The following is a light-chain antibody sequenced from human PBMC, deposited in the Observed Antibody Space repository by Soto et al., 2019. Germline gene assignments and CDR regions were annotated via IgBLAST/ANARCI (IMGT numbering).Light chain of an antibody. CDR1: QSISTNY. CDR2: GTS. Sequence: EIVLTQSPATLSVSPGERASLSCRASQSISTNYLTWYQQKRGQPPRLLIYGTSSRAPGIPDRFSGSGSGTDFTLTISRLEPEDFAVYYCQQYHSSITFGQGTRLEIK. J-gene: IGKJ5*01. CDR3: QQYHSSIT. V-gene: IGKV3-20*01.